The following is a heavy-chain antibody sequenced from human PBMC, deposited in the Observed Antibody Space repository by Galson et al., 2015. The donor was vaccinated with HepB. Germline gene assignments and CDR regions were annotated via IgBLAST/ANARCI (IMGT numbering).Heavy chain of an antibody. CDR1: DGSISSGGYY. V-gene: IGHV4-31*03. D-gene: IGHD1-26*01. CDR3: ARGIDRSKVGT. Sequence: TLSLTCTVSDGSISSGGYYWNWIRQHPGKGLEWIACIHPSGSTYYNPSLKSRVTLSADTSGNQFSLRLTSVTAADTAVYYCARGIDRSKVGTWGQGALVTVSS. J-gene: IGHJ5*02. CDR2: IHPSGST.